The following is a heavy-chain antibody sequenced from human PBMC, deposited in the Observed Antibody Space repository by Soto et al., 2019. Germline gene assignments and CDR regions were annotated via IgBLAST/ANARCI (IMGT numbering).Heavy chain of an antibody. CDR2: IYYSGST. D-gene: IGHD3-10*01. CDR1: GCSVSSGSYY. CDR3: ARVYYYGSGSYFNWFDP. V-gene: IGHV4-61*01. Sequence: SETLSLTCTVSGCSVSSGSYYWSWIRQPPGKGLEWIGYIYYSGSTNYNPSLKSRVTISVDTSKNQFSLKLSSVTAADTAVYYCARVYYYGSGSYFNWFDPWGQGTLVTVS. J-gene: IGHJ5*02.